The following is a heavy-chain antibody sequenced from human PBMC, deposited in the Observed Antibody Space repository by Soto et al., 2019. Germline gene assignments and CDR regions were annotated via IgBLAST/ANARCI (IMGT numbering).Heavy chain of an antibody. D-gene: IGHD5-18*01. Sequence: GGSLRLSCAASGFTFSSYAMSWVRQAPGKGLEWVSAISGSGGSTYYADSVKGRFTISRDNSKNTLYLQMNSLRAEDTDVYYCAKDPDLVATQLWPTGYFDYWGQGTLVTVSS. CDR2: ISGSGGST. CDR1: GFTFSSYA. J-gene: IGHJ4*02. V-gene: IGHV3-23*01. CDR3: AKDPDLVATQLWPTGYFDY.